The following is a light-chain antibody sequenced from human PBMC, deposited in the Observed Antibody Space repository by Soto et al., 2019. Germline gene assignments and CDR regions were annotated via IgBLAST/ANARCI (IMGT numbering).Light chain of an antibody. CDR2: TAS. CDR1: QAIRSD. V-gene: IGKV1-6*01. Sequence: AIQMTQSPSSLSASIGDRVTITCRASQAIRSDLGWYQQKPGKAPKVLIYTASTLQTGVPSRFSGSGSGTDFTLTISSLQPEDFATYYCLQYNDFPVTFGGGTKVE. CDR3: LQYNDFPVT. J-gene: IGKJ4*01.